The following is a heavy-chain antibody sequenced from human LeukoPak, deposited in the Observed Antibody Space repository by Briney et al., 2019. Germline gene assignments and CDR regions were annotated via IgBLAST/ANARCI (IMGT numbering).Heavy chain of an antibody. D-gene: IGHD5-12*01. CDR2: ISYDGSNK. Sequence: PGRSLRLSCAASGFTFSSYGMHWVRQAPGKGLEWVAVISYDGSNKYYADSVKGRFTISRDNSKNTLYLQMNSLRAEDTAVYYCAKVKIEWAFDIWGQGTMVTVSS. CDR3: AKVKIEWAFDI. CDR1: GFTFSSYG. V-gene: IGHV3-30*18. J-gene: IGHJ3*02.